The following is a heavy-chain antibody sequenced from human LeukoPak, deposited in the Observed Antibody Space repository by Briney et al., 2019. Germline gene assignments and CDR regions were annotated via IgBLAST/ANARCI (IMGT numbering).Heavy chain of an antibody. Sequence: PSETLSLTCAVYGESFSGYYWSWIRQPPGKGLEWIGEINHSGSTNYNPSLKSRVTISVDTSKNQFSLKLSSVTAADTAVYYCARGNRPTRRAFDIWGQGTMVTVSS. D-gene: IGHD2/OR15-2a*01. CDR3: ARGNRPTRRAFDI. V-gene: IGHV4-34*01. J-gene: IGHJ3*02. CDR2: INHSGST. CDR1: GESFSGYY.